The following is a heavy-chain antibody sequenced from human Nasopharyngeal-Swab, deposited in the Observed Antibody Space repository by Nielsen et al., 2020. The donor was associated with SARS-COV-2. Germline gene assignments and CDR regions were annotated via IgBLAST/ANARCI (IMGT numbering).Heavy chain of an antibody. CDR3: ARGGLYSNYLFDY. J-gene: IGHJ4*02. Sequence: GSLRLSCAASGFTFSSYWMHWVRQAPGKGLVWVSRINGDGSSTTYADSVRGRFTISSDNAKNMLYLQLNSLRAEDTAAYYCARGGLYSNYLFDYWGQGTLVTVSS. CDR1: GFTFSSYW. V-gene: IGHV3-74*01. D-gene: IGHD4-11*01. CDR2: INGDGSST.